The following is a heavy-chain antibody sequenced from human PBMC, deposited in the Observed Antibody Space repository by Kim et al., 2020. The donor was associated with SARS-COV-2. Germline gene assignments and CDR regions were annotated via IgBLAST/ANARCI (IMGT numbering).Heavy chain of an antibody. CDR3: ARIGLYYYDSSGFLDY. J-gene: IGHJ4*02. D-gene: IGHD3-22*01. V-gene: IGHV1-69*13. CDR1: GGTFSSYA. CDR2: IIPIFGTA. Sequence: SVKVSCKASGGTFSSYAISWVRQAPGQGLEWMGGIIPIFGTANYAQKFQGRVTITADESTSTAYMELSSLRSEDTAVYYCARIGLYYYDSSGFLDYWGQGTLVTVSS.